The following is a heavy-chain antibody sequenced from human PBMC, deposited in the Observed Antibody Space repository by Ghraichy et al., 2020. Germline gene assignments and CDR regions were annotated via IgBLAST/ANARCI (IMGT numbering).Heavy chain of an antibody. CDR1: GFTFSNYD. V-gene: IGHV3-30*02. CDR3: AKSTPLC. CDR2: IKNDGSKE. Sequence: GSLRLSCTASGFTFSNYDMHWVRQAPGKGLEWVTFIKNDGSKENYADSVKGRFTISRDNSKNTLYLQMNSLRAEDTAVYYCAKSTPLCWGQGTLVTVSS. J-gene: IGHJ4*02. D-gene: IGHD2-15*01.